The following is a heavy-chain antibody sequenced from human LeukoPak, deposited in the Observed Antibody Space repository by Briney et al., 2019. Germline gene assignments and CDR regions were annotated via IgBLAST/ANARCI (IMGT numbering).Heavy chain of an antibody. Sequence: SETLSLTCTVSGGSISSYYWSWIRQPPGKGLEWIGYIYYSGSTSYNPSLKSRVTISVDTSKNQFSLKLSSVTAADTAVYYCARTPDGADYWGQGTLVTVSS. D-gene: IGHD2-15*01. V-gene: IGHV4-59*01. CDR1: GGSISSYY. J-gene: IGHJ4*02. CDR3: ARTPDGADY. CDR2: IYYSGST.